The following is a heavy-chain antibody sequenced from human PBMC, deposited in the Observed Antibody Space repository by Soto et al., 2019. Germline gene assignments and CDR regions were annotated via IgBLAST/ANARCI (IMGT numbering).Heavy chain of an antibody. CDR1: GGSISSCCYY. J-gene: IGHJ6*03. V-gene: IGHV4-31*03. D-gene: IGHD6-13*01. Sequence: SETPALTFTVSGGSISSCCYYWSWIRQHPGKGLEWIGYIYYSGSTYYNPSLKSRVTISVDTSKNQFSLKLSSVTAADTAVYYCARDRPNFPAPNSSSWYGGYYYMDVWGKGTTVTVSS. CDR2: IYYSGST. CDR3: ARDRPNFPAPNSSSWYGGYYYMDV.